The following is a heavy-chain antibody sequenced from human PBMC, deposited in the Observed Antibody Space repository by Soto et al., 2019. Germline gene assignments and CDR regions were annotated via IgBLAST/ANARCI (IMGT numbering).Heavy chain of an antibody. Sequence: GGSLRLSCAASGFTFSSYAMSWVRQAPGKGLEWVPAISGSGGSTYYADSVKGRFTISRDNSKNTLYLQMNSLRAEDTAVYYCAKLGRRDEGMDVWGQGTTVTVSS. CDR1: GFTFSSYA. V-gene: IGHV3-23*01. J-gene: IGHJ6*02. CDR2: ISGSGGST. CDR3: AKLGRRDEGMDV. D-gene: IGHD2-15*01.